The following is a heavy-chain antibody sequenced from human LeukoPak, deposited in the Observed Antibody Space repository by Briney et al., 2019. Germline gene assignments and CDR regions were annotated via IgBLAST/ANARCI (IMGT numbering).Heavy chain of an antibody. V-gene: IGHV3-7*01. Sequence: GGSLRLSCAASGFTFNNYWMTWVRQAPGKGLEWVANINQDGSEKYYVDSVKGRFTISRDNAKNSLSLQMNSLRAEDTAVYYCAKDWASERYSHYLDFWGQGTLVTVSS. J-gene: IGHJ4*02. D-gene: IGHD3-10*01. CDR2: INQDGSEK. CDR1: GFTFNNYW. CDR3: AKDWASERYSHYLDF.